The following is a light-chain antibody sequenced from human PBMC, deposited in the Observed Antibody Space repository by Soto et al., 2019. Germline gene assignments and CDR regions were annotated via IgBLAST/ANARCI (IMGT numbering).Light chain of an antibody. V-gene: IGLV1-44*01. CDR1: SSNIGSNT. CDR3: AAWDDSLNGPV. CDR2: SNN. Sequence: QAVVTQPPSVSWTPGQRVTISCSGTSSNIGSNTVNWYQQLPRTAPKVLIYSNNQRPSGVADRFSGSNSGTSASLAISGLQSEDEADYYCAAWDDSLNGPVFGGGTKLTVL. J-gene: IGLJ2*01.